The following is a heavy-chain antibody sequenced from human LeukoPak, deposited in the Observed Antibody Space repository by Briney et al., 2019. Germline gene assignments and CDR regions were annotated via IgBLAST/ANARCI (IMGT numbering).Heavy chain of an antibody. D-gene: IGHD2-2*01. CDR2: IYTSGST. J-gene: IGHJ4*02. CDR1: GGSISSGSYY. CDR3: AREGQCQLLSGAFDY. Sequence: SQTLSLTCTVSGGSISSGSYYWSWIRQPAGKGLEWIGRIYTSGSTNYNPSLKSRVTISVDTSKNQFSLKLSSVTAADTAVYYCAREGQCQLLSGAFDYWGQGTLVTVSS. V-gene: IGHV4-61*02.